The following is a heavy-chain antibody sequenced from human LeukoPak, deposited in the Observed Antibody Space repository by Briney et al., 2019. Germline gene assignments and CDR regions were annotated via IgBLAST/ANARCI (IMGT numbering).Heavy chain of an antibody. D-gene: IGHD3-22*01. J-gene: IGHJ4*02. CDR2: SRNKANSYTT. V-gene: IGHV3-72*01. Sequence: PGGSLRLSCAASGFTVSSNYMDWVRQAPGKGLEWVGRSRNKANSYTTEYAASVKGRFTISRDASKNSLYLQMNSLKTEDTAVYYCARSDYFDSESDYWGQGTLVTVSS. CDR1: GFTVSSNY. CDR3: ARSDYFDSESDY.